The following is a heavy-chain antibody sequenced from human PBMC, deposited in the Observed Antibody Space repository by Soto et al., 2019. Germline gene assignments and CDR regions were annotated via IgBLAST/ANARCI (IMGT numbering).Heavy chain of an antibody. CDR2: ISWDGGST. CDR3: AKPDSSGYSNWFDP. J-gene: IGHJ5*02. D-gene: IGHD3-22*01. V-gene: IGHV3-43*01. CDR1: GLTFDDYT. Sequence: GGSLRLSCAASGLTFDDYTMHWVRQAPGKGLEWVSLISWDGGSTYYADSVKGRFTISRDNSKNSLYLQMNSLRTEDTALYYCAKPDSSGYSNWFDPWGQGTLVTVSS.